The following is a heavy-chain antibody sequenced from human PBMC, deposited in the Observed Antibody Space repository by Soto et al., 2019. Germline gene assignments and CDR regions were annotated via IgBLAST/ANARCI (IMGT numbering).Heavy chain of an antibody. J-gene: IGHJ4*02. CDR1: GGSISRNSYY. V-gene: IGHV4-39*01. Sequence: SETLSLTCTVSGGSISRNSYYWVWIRQPPGKGLEWIGSIYYSGITYYNPSLKSRVTISVDTSKNQFSLKLSSVTAADTAVYYCARPGRVAVAGTLLSDYWGQGTMVTVSS. CDR3: ARPGRVAVAGTLLSDY. CDR2: IYYSGIT. D-gene: IGHD6-19*01.